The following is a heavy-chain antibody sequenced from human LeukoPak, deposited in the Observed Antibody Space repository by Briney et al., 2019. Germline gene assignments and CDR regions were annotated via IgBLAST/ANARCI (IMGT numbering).Heavy chain of an antibody. J-gene: IGHJ6*02. Sequence: GGSLRLSCAASGFTFSSYAMSWVRQAPGKGLEWVSAISGSGGSTYYADSVKGRFTISRDNSKNTLYLQMNALRAEDTAVYYCAKDFPYDSSGYYYYYYGMDVWGQGTTLTVSS. CDR3: AKDFPYDSSGYYYYYYGMDV. D-gene: IGHD3-22*01. V-gene: IGHV3-23*01. CDR1: GFTFSSYA. CDR2: ISGSGGST.